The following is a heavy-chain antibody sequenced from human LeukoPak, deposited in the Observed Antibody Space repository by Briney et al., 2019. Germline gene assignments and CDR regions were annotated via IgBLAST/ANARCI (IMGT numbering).Heavy chain of an antibody. CDR1: GFTVGTYG. Sequence: GGSLRLSCAASGFTVGTYGMHWVRQAPGKGLQWVAVMWFDGSKQYYADAVKGRFTISRDTSKNTLDLQMNSLRAEDTAVYYCARGYYYGSGSYSGGWFDTWGQGTLVTVSS. CDR3: ARGYYYGSGSYSGGWFDT. D-gene: IGHD3-10*01. CDR2: MWFDGSKQ. J-gene: IGHJ5*02. V-gene: IGHV3-33*01.